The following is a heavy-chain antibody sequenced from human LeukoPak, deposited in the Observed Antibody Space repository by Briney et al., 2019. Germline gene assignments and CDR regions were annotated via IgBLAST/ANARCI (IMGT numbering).Heavy chain of an antibody. CDR1: GFTFSDYY. Sequence: GGSLRLSCEASGFTFSDYYMNWVRQAPGKGLEWISYISSSSTYTNYADSEKGRFTISRDNAKNSLYLQMNSLRAEDTAVYYCARDLAVAGTRAVDYWGQGTLVTVSS. J-gene: IGHJ4*02. V-gene: IGHV3-11*05. CDR2: ISSSSTYT. D-gene: IGHD6-19*01. CDR3: ARDLAVAGTRAVDY.